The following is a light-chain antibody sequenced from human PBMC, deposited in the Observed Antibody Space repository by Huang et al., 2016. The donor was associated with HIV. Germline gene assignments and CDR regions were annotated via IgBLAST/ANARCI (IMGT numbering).Light chain of an antibody. CDR1: QTGISNS. CDR2: GAS. Sequence: EIVLTQSPGTLSLSPGDNATLACRASQTGISNSLAWYQQRPAQTPRLLIYGASSRATGIPDRFSGSGSGTDFTLSISRLEPEDFAVYYCQQFGSSPLTFGGGTKVEI. V-gene: IGKV3-20*01. CDR3: QQFGSSPLT. J-gene: IGKJ4*01.